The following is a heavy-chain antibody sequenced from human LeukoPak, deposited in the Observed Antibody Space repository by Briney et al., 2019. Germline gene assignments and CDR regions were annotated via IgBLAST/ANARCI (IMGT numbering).Heavy chain of an antibody. CDR2: IKQDGSEK. D-gene: IGHD3-16*02. Sequence: GGSLRLSCAASGFTFSDYYMNWIRQAPGKGLEWVANIKQDGSEKYYVDSVKGRFTISRDNAKNSLYLQMISLRAEDTAVYYCARVGGRYSPLGYWGQGTLVTVSS. CDR1: GFTFSDYY. V-gene: IGHV3-7*01. J-gene: IGHJ4*02. CDR3: ARVGGRYSPLGY.